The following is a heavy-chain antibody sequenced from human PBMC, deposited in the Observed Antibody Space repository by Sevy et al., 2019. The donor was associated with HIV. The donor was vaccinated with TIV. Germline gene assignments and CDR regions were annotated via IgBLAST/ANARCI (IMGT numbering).Heavy chain of an antibody. CDR2: ISYDGSNK. D-gene: IGHD2-15*01. J-gene: IGHJ4*02. Sequence: GGSLRLSCAASGFTFSSYAMHWVRQAPGKELEWVAVISYDGSNKYYADSVKGRFTISRDNSKNTLYLQMNSLRAEDTAVYYCARASHCSGGSCYSTYFDYWGQGTLVTVSS. CDR1: GFTFSSYA. V-gene: IGHV3-30*04. CDR3: ARASHCSGGSCYSTYFDY.